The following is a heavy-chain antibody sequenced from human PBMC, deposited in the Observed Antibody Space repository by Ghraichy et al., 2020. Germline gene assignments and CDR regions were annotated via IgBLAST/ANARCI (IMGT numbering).Heavy chain of an antibody. Sequence: NISCKASGGTFSSYAISWVRQAPGQGLEWMGGIIPIFGTANYAQKFQGRVTITTDESTSTAYMELSSLRSEDTAVYYCARGGSRLGELSPFDYWGQGTLVTVSS. CDR3: ARGGSRLGELSPFDY. D-gene: IGHD3-16*02. V-gene: IGHV1-69*05. CDR1: GGTFSSYA. CDR2: IIPIFGTA. J-gene: IGHJ4*02.